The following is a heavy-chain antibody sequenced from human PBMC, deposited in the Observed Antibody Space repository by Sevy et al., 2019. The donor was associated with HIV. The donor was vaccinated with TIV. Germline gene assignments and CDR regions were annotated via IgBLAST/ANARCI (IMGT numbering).Heavy chain of an antibody. CDR2: ISYVGKT. V-gene: IGHV4-39*02. CDR1: GGSISSSGSF. Sequence: SESLSLTCNVSGGSISSSGSFWGWIRQSPGKGLEWIGDISYVGKTNYNPSLRGRVTRSRDTSNNHFSLRLKYVSAADTGVYDWAKIFAHWGQGTLVTVSS. CDR3: AKIFAH. J-gene: IGHJ5*02.